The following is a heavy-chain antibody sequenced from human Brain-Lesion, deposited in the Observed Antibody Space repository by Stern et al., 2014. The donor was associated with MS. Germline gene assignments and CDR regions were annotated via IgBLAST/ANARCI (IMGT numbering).Heavy chain of an antibody. CDR3: AGEEDIRYCSGGSCTGNWFDP. CDR1: GGSVSSTSYA. J-gene: IGHJ5*02. Sequence: QVQLEESGPGLVKPSETLSLTCTVAGGSVSSTSYAWAWIRQPPGKGLGWIGTIYYSGKTYYSPSLKSRLTISLDTFKNQFSPQLSSVTAADTAVYYCAGEEDIRYCSGGSCTGNWFDPWGQGTLVTVSS. V-gene: IGHV4-39*01. D-gene: IGHD2-15*01. CDR2: IYYSGKT.